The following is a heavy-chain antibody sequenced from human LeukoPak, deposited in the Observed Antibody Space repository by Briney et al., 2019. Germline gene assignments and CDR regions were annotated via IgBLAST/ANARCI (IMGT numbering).Heavy chain of an antibody. CDR3: ARVKSYYYDTSDKDAFDI. CDR1: GYTFTSYG. CDR2: ISAYNGNT. V-gene: IGHV1-18*01. J-gene: IGHJ3*02. D-gene: IGHD3-22*01. Sequence: ASVKVSCKASGYTFTSYGISWVRQAPGQGREWMGWISAYNGNTNYAQKLQGRVTMTTDTSTSTAYMELRSLRSDDTAVYYCARVKSYYYDTSDKDAFDIWGQGTMVTVSS.